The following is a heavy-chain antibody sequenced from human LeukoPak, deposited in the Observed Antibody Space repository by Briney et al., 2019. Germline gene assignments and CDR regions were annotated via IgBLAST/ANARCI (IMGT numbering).Heavy chain of an antibody. J-gene: IGHJ4*02. CDR2: IYHSGST. D-gene: IGHD3-16*02. CDR1: GYSISSGYY. CDR3: ARGVMITFGGVIVIPYGLDY. V-gene: IGHV4-38-2*02. Sequence: SETLSLTCTVSGYSISSGYYWGWIRQPPGKGLEWIGSIYHSGSTYYNPSLKSRVTISVDTSKNQFSLKLSSVTAAGTAVYYCARGVMITFGGVIVIPYGLDYWGQGTLVTVSS.